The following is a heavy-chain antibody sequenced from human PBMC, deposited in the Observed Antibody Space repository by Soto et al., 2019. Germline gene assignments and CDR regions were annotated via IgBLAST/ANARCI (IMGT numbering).Heavy chain of an antibody. V-gene: IGHV4-34*01. CDR2: INQSGST. Sequence: SETLSLTCAVYGGSFSGYYWSWIRQPPGKGLEWIGEINQSGSTTYTPSLKSRGTISVDTSKNQCSLKLSSVTAADTAVYYCARGLRGYYYYYGMDVWGQGTTVTVSS. J-gene: IGHJ6*02. CDR1: GGSFSGYY. CDR3: ARGLRGYYYYYGMDV. D-gene: IGHD3-10*01.